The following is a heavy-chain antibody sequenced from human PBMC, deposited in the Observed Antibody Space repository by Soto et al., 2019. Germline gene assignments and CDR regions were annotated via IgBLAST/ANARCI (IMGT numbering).Heavy chain of an antibody. CDR3: ARSLVPAAILYYYYGMDV. CDR1: GGTFSSYA. D-gene: IGHD2-2*02. J-gene: IGHJ6*02. CDR2: IIPIFGTA. V-gene: IGHV1-69*13. Sequence: SVKVSCKASGGTFSSYAISWVRQAPGQGLEWMGGIIPIFGTANYAQKFQGRVTITADESTSTAYMELSSLRSEDTAVYYCARSLVPAAILYYYYGMDVWGQGTTVTVSS.